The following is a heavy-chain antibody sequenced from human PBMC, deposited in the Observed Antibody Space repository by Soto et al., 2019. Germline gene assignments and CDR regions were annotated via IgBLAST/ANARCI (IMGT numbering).Heavy chain of an antibody. CDR1: GFTFENYA. D-gene: IGHD3-3*01. CDR3: AKDSWAIFGVPAGEYYAMDV. Sequence: EVQLLESGGAPVQSGGSLRLSCVASGFTFENYAMSWVRQAPGKGLEWVSAISGSGRTTYYSDSVKGRFTISRDNSKNTVYLQMNDLRVEDAAEYFCAKDSWAIFGVPAGEYYAMDVWGQGTTVTVSS. V-gene: IGHV3-23*01. J-gene: IGHJ6*02. CDR2: ISGSGRTT.